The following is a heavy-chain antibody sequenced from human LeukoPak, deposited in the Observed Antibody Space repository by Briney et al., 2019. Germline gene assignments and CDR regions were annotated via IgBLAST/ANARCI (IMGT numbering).Heavy chain of an antibody. CDR3: AREPRISMVRGDYYYTDD. CDR1: GYTFTSYD. V-gene: IGHV1-8*01. CDR2: MNPNSGNT. Sequence: ASVTVSLTASGYTFTSYDINRVRQATGQGLEWMGWMNPNSGNTGYAQKFQGRVTMTRHTSISTAYMELSSLRSEDTAVYYCAREPRISMVRGDYYYTDDWGQGTTVTVSS. D-gene: IGHD3-10*01. J-gene: IGHJ6*03.